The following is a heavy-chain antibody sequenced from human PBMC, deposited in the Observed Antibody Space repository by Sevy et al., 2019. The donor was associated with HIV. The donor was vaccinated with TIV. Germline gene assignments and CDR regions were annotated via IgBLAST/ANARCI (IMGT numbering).Heavy chain of an antibody. CDR3: ARDTDYYGSVSYYNATDY. V-gene: IGHV3-30-3*01. J-gene: IGHJ4*02. Sequence: GGSLRLSCAASGFTFSSYAMHWVRQAPGKGLEWVAVISYDGSNKYYADSVKGRFTISRDNSKNTLYLQMNSLRAEDTAVYYCARDTDYYGSVSYYNATDYWGQGTLVTVSS. CDR2: ISYDGSNK. CDR1: GFTFSSYA. D-gene: IGHD3-10*01.